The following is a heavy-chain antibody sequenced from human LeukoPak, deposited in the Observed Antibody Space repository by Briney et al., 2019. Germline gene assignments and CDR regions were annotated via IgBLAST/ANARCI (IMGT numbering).Heavy chain of an antibody. Sequence: SGTLSLTCAVYGGSFSGYYWSWIRQPPGKGLEWIGEINHSGSTNYNPSLKSRVTISVDTSKNQFSLKLSSVTAADTAVYYCARDGSAVFDYWGQGTLVTVSS. D-gene: IGHD6-19*01. V-gene: IGHV4-34*01. J-gene: IGHJ4*02. CDR1: GGSFSGYY. CDR2: INHSGST. CDR3: ARDGSAVFDY.